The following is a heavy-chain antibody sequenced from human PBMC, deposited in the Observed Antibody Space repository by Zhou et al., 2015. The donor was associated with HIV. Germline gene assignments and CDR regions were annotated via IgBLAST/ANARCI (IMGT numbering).Heavy chain of an antibody. D-gene: IGHD6-13*01. J-gene: IGHJ6*03. CDR1: GGTFSSYA. CDR3: VVSSWFKRRFHYYYYYMDV. CDR2: IIPIFGTA. V-gene: IGHV1-69*01. Sequence: QVQLVQSGAEVKKPGSSVKVSCKASGGTFSSYAISWVRQAPGQGLEWMGGIIPIFGTANYAQKFQGRVTITADESTSTAYMELSSLRSEDTAVYYCVVSSWFKRRFHYYYYYMDVWGKGTTVTVSS.